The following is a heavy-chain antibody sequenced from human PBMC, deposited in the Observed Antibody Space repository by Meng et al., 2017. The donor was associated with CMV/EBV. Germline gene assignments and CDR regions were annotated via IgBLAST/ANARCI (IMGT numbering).Heavy chain of an antibody. D-gene: IGHD1-26*01. CDR1: GFTFSTYA. J-gene: IGHJ4*02. CDR2: ISYDESNK. V-gene: IGHV3-30*04. Sequence: GGSLRLSCAASGFTFSTYAMHWVRQAPGKRLEWVAVISYDESNKYYADSVKGRFTISRDNSKNTLYLQMSSLRAEDTAVYYCARGLESGTQRGFFDCWGQGTLVTVSS. CDR3: ARGLESGTQRGFFDC.